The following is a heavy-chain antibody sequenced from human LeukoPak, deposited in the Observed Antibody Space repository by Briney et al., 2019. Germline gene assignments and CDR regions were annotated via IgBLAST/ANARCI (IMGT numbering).Heavy chain of an antibody. V-gene: IGHV4-59*12. CDR1: GGSISSYY. Sequence: SETLSLTCTVSGGSISSYYWSWIRQPPGKGLEWIGYIYYSGSTNYNPSLKSRVTISVDTSKNQFSLKLSSVTAADTAVYYCASQAYCGGDCYYYYYGMDVWGQGTTVTVSS. CDR3: ASQAYCGGDCYYYYYGMDV. CDR2: IYYSGST. J-gene: IGHJ6*02. D-gene: IGHD2-21*02.